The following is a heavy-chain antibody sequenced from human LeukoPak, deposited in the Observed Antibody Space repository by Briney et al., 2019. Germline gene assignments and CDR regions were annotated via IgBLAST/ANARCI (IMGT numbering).Heavy chain of an antibody. J-gene: IGHJ4*02. CDR3: ARAVAGRGSYFDY. CDR2: ISAYNGNT. CDR1: GGTFSSYA. D-gene: IGHD6-19*01. V-gene: IGHV1-18*01. Sequence: ASVKVSCKASGGTFSSYAISWVRQAPGQGLEWMGWISAYNGNTNYAQKLQGRVTMTTDTSTSTAYVELRSLRSDDTAVYYCARAVAGRGSYFDYWGQGTLVTVSS.